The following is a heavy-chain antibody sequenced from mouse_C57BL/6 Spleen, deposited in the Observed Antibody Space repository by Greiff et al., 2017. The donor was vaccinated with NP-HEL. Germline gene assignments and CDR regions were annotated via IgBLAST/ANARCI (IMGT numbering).Heavy chain of an antibody. J-gene: IGHJ2*01. Sequence: VKLQQSGADLVKPGASVKLSCKASGYTFTSYWMHWVKQRPGQGLEWIGKINPGDSDTNYNEKVKGKATLTVDKAYSTAYMQLSSLTSEDSAVYYCASSTMDYFDYWGQGTTLTVSS. D-gene: IGHD2-1*01. V-gene: IGHV1-53*01. CDR2: INPGDSDT. CDR3: ASSTMDYFDY. CDR1: GYTFTSYW.